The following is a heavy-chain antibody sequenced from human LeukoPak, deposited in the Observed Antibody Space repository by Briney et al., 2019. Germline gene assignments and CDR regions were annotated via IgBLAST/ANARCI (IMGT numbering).Heavy chain of an antibody. D-gene: IGHD2-2*01. CDR1: AYSITTYW. CDR3: ARRQGCSRTSCPPDY. J-gene: IGHJ4*02. CDR2: IYPGDSDT. V-gene: IGHV5-51*01. Sequence: GEPMKISCRGSAYSITTYWIVSVRHVPGKGRDWMGIIYPGDSDTRYTPSFKGQVTMSADKSINTAYLQWSSLKASDTAMYYCARRQGCSRTSCPPDYWGQGTLVTVSP.